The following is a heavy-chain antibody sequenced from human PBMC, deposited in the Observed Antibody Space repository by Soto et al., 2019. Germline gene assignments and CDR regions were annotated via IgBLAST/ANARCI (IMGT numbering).Heavy chain of an antibody. CDR3: AAQEEGGSYLYTFDP. Sequence: QLHLRESGPGLVKPSETLSLTCTVSGGSITSSSYYWGWIRQPPGKGLEWIGSIYYSESTYYNPSHKIRLTLSLATSKNQFSLTLSAVTAANTAVYSCAAQEEGGSYLYTFDPWGQGTLVTVSS. CDR2: IYYSEST. CDR1: GGSITSSSYY. V-gene: IGHV4-39*01. J-gene: IGHJ5*02. D-gene: IGHD1-26*01.